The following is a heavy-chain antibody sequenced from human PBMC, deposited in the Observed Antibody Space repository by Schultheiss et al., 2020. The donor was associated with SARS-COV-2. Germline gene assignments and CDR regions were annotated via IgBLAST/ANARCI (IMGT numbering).Heavy chain of an antibody. V-gene: IGHV3-23*01. J-gene: IGHJ4*02. D-gene: IGHD3-9*01. CDR3: AKDPYYDILTGYSY. Sequence: GESLKISCAASGFTFSSYAMIWVRQAPGKGLEWVSAISGSGGSTYYADSVKGRFTISRDNSKNTLYLQMNSLRAEDTAVYYCAKDPYYDILTGYSYWGQGTLVTVSS. CDR2: ISGSGGST. CDR1: GFTFSSYA.